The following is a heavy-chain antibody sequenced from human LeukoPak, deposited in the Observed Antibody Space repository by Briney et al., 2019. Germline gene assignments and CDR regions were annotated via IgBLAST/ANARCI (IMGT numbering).Heavy chain of an antibody. CDR2: ISWNSGSI. V-gene: IGHV3-9*01. CDR3: AKAGYNLHYFDY. D-gene: IGHD1-20*01. CDR1: GFTFDDYA. J-gene: IGHJ4*02. Sequence: GGSLRLSCAASGFTFDDYAMHWVRHAPGKGLEWVSGISWNSGSIGYADSVKGRFTISRDNAKNSLYLQMNSLRAEDTALYYCAKAGYNLHYFDYWGQGTLVTVSS.